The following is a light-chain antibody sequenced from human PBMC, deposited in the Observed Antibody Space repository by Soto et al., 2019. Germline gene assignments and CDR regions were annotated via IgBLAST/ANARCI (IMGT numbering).Light chain of an antibody. Sequence: PGERATLSCRASQRVSSSHLPWYQQKPGQAPRLLIYGASTRATSIPARFSGSGSGADFAPTISSLQPEDFAVYDCQQDYTFTFGPGAKVDLK. CDR3: QQDYTFT. J-gene: IGKJ3*01. CDR2: GAS. CDR1: QRVSSSH. V-gene: IGKV3D-7*01.